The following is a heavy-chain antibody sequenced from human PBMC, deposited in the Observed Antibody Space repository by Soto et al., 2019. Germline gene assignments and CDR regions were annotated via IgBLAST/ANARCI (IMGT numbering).Heavy chain of an antibody. CDR1: GFTFSSYA. D-gene: IGHD6-19*01. CDR3: AKPIAVAVPGPSKAPSVPDY. Sequence: AGGSLRLSCAASGFTFSSYAMSWVRQAPGKGLEWVSAISGSGGSTYYADSVKGRFTISRDNSKSTLYLQMNSLRAEDTAVYYCAKPIAVAVPGPSKAPSVPDYWGQGTLVTVSS. V-gene: IGHV3-23*01. CDR2: ISGSGGST. J-gene: IGHJ4*02.